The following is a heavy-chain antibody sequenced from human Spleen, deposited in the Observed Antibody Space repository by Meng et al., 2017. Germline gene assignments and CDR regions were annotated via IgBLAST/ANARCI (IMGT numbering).Heavy chain of an antibody. CDR2: ITNGL. V-gene: IGHV3-21*06. J-gene: IGHJ4*02. CDR1: GFTFSNYG. D-gene: IGHD2/OR15-2a*01. CDR3: ARDQCGSFYVGDHMCHFDL. Sequence: GESLKISCGASGFTFSNYGWSWVRLAPGKGLEWVSSITNGLYYADSVKGRFAISRDNAKNSLYLQMNGLRAEDTAVYYCARDQCGSFYVGDHMCHFDLWGQGTLVTVSS.